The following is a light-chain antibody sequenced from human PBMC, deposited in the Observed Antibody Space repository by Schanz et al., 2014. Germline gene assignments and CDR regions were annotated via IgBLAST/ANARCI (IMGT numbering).Light chain of an antibody. V-gene: IGLV2-14*01. CDR3: SSYTSSSTLV. CDR1: SSDVGGYNF. Sequence: QSALTQPPSASGSPGQSVTISCTGTSSDVGGYNFVSWYQQIPGKAPKLIIYDVTYRPSGVSNRFSGSKSGNTASLTISGLQAEDEADYYCSSYTSSSTLVFGGGTKLTVL. J-gene: IGLJ3*02. CDR2: DVT.